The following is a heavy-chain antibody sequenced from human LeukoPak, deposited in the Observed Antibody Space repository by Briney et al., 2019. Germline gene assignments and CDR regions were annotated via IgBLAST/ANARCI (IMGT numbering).Heavy chain of an antibody. CDR2: ISYDGSNK. CDR1: GFTFSSYA. Sequence: GGSLRLSCAASGFTFSSYAMHWVRQAPGKGLEWVAVISYDGSNKYYADSVKGRFTISRDNSKNTLYLQMNSLRDEDTAVYYCARDSSSSFDYWGQGTLVTVSS. V-gene: IGHV3-30-3*01. CDR3: ARDSSSSFDY. D-gene: IGHD6-6*01. J-gene: IGHJ4*02.